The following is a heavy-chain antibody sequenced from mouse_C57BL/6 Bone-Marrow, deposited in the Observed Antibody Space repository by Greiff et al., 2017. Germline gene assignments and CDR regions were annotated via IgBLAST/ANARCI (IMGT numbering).Heavy chain of an antibody. CDR3: ARRDYGRLFAY. D-gene: IGHD1-1*01. Sequence: VQLQESGAELVKPGASVKISCKASGYAFSSYWMNWVKQRPGKGLEWIGQIYPGDGDTNYNGKFKGKATLTADKSSSTAYMQLSSLTSEDSAVYFCARRDYGRLFAYWGQGTLVTVSA. V-gene: IGHV1-80*01. J-gene: IGHJ3*01. CDR1: GYAFSSYW. CDR2: IYPGDGDT.